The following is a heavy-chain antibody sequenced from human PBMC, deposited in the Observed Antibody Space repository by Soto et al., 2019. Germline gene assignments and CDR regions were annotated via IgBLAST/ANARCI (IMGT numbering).Heavy chain of an antibody. Sequence: GGSLRLSCAASGFTVSSNYMSWVRQAPGKGLEWVSVIYSGGSTYYAGSVKGRFTISRDNSKNTLYLQMNSLRAEDTAVYYCARVTAPGDAFDIWGQGTMVTVSS. CDR3: ARVTAPGDAFDI. J-gene: IGHJ3*02. CDR1: GFTVSSNY. D-gene: IGHD3-10*01. CDR2: IYSGGST. V-gene: IGHV3-66*01.